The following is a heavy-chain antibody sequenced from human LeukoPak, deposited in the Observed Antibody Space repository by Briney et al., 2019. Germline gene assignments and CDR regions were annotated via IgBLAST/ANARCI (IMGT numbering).Heavy chain of an antibody. CDR2: INPNSGGT. CDR1: GHTFTGYF. D-gene: IGHD1-20*01. J-gene: IGHJ4*02. Sequence: ASVKVSCKASGHTFTGYFIHWIRQAPGQGLEWMGYINPNSGGTNYAQKFQGRVTMTRDTSIGTAYMELSRLTSDDTAMYFCARRRNWHNWNYFDYWGQGSPVTVSS. CDR3: ARRRNWHNWNYFDY. V-gene: IGHV1-2*02.